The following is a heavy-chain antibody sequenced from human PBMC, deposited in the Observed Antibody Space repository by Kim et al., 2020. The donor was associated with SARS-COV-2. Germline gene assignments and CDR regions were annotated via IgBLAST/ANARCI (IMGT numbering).Heavy chain of an antibody. Sequence: GGSLRLSCAASGFTFSSYAMHWVRQAPGKGLEWVAIISYDGSNKYYADSVKGRFTSSRDNSKNTLYLQMNSLRAEDTAVYYCARVLSGWHPTYSIYYGMDVWGQGTTVTVSS. CDR1: GFTFSSYA. D-gene: IGHD6-19*01. CDR3: ARVLSGWHPTYSIYYGMDV. CDR2: ISYDGSNK. V-gene: IGHV3-30-3*01. J-gene: IGHJ6*02.